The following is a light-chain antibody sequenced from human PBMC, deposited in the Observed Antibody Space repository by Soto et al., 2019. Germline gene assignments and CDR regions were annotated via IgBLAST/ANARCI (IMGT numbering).Light chain of an antibody. CDR2: GNS. Sequence: QSVLAQPPSVSGAPGQRVTTSCSGSSSNIGAGYDVNWYRQLPGTAPKLLIYGNSDRPSGVPDRFSGSKSGTSASLAITGLQAEDEADYFCQSYDRSLRTYVFGTGTNVTVL. CDR3: QSYDRSLRTYV. V-gene: IGLV1-40*01. J-gene: IGLJ1*01. CDR1: SSNIGAGYD.